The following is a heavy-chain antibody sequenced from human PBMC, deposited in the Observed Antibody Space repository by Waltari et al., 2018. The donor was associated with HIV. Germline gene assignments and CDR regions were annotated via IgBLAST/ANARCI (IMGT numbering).Heavy chain of an antibody. CDR3: ALWGSGNYYNAIYYGLDV. CDR2: ISGNGTKT. V-gene: IGHV3-23*01. Sequence: EVQLLESGGGLMQPGKSVRLSCAASGFNFSSFAMSWVCQAPGKGLEWVSGISGNGTKTDDADAQKGRFTVSRDNYKNTLYLQMNSLRVEDTAVYYCALWGSGNYYNAIYYGLDVWGQGTTVAVSS. CDR1: GFNFSSFA. D-gene: IGHD3-10*01. J-gene: IGHJ6*02.